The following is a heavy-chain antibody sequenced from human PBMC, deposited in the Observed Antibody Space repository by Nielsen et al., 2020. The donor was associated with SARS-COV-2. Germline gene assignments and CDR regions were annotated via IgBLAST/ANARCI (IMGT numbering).Heavy chain of an antibody. D-gene: IGHD2-2*01. CDR3: ARDRGDIVVVPAAMPYYYYYMDV. V-gene: IGHV1-69*01. CDR2: IIPIFGTA. J-gene: IGHJ6*03. Sequence: WVRQAPGQGLEWMGGIIPIFGTANYAQKFQGRVTITADESTSTAYMGLSSLRSEDTAVYYCARDRGDIVVVPAAMPYYYYYMDVWGKGTTVTVSS.